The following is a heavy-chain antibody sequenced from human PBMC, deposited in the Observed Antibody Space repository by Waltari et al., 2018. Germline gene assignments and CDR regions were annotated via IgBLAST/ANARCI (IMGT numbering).Heavy chain of an antibody. CDR3: ARAPRFLEWLLRDWGMDV. Sequence: QVQLVQSGAEVKKPGASVKVSCKASGYTFTSYDINWVRQATGQGLEWMGWVNPNSGNTGYAQKFQGRVTMTRNTSISTAYMELSSLRSEDTAVYYCARAPRFLEWLLRDWGMDVWGQGTTVTVSS. J-gene: IGHJ6*02. CDR1: GYTFTSYD. V-gene: IGHV1-8*01. CDR2: VNPNSGNT. D-gene: IGHD3-3*01.